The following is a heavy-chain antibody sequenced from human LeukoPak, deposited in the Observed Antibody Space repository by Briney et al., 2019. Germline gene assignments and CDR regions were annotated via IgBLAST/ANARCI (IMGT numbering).Heavy chain of an antibody. CDR2: ISSSSSYI. D-gene: IGHD6-19*01. J-gene: IGHJ4*02. Sequence: PGGSLRLSCAASGFTFSSYSMNWVRQTPGKGLEWVSSISSSSSYIYYADSVKGRFTISIDNAKNSLYLQMNSLRAEDTAVYYCASSGYSSTRPHYLGQGTPVPVSS. CDR1: GFTFSSYS. V-gene: IGHV3-21*01. CDR3: ASSGYSSTRPHY.